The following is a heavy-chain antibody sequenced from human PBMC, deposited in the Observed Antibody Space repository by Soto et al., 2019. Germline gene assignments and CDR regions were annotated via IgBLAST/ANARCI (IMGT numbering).Heavy chain of an antibody. V-gene: IGHV4-34*01. CDR1: GGSFSGYY. J-gene: IGHJ4*02. CDR3: ARRRAAARKGFDY. CDR2: INHSGST. D-gene: IGHD6-13*01. Sequence: QVQLQQWGAGLLKPSETLSLTCAVYGGSFSGYYWSWIRQPPGKGLEWIGEINHSGSTNYNPSLKIRVTISVDTSKNQFSLKLSSVTAADTAVYYCARRRAAARKGFDYWGQGTLVTVSS.